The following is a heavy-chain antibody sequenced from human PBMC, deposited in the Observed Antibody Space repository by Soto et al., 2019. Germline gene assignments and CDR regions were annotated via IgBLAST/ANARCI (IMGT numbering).Heavy chain of an antibody. J-gene: IGHJ4*02. V-gene: IGHV1-18*01. CDR2: ISAHNGNT. D-gene: IGHD4-17*01. CDR3: ARGRYGDY. CDR1: GYIFTSYG. Sequence: QAHLVQSGPEVKKPGASVKVSCKGSGYIFTSYGIAWVRQAPGQGLEWMGWISAHNGNTEYAQKFQGRVTVTRDTSTSTAYLELRSRRSDDTALYYCARGRYGDYWGQGVLVTVSS.